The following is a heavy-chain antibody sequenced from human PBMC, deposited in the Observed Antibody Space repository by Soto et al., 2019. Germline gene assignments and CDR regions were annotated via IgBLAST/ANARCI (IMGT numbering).Heavy chain of an antibody. CDR1: GGSISSYY. J-gene: IGHJ5*02. V-gene: IGHV4-59*08. D-gene: IGHD3-10*01. CDR3: ASAYGSGSYYSWFDP. CDR2: IYYTGST. Sequence: SETLSLTCTVSGGSISSYYWNWIRQPPGKGLEWIGYIYYTGSTNYNPSLTSRVTISVDTSKNQFSLKLSSVTAAATAVYYCASAYGSGSYYSWFDPWGHGTLVT.